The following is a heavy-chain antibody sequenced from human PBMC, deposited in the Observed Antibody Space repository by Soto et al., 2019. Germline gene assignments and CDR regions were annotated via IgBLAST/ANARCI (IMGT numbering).Heavy chain of an antibody. J-gene: IGHJ4*02. Sequence: PSETLSLTCSVSGGSISSDYWSWIRQPAGKGLEWIGHVYPSGSTNYNPSLKTRVTMSVDTSKNQFSLNLNSVTAADTAVYYCAREQRFWSGSRLLYYFESWGQGALVTVSS. D-gene: IGHD3-3*01. CDR1: GGSISSDY. CDR2: VYPSGST. V-gene: IGHV4-4*07. CDR3: AREQRFWSGSRLLYYFES.